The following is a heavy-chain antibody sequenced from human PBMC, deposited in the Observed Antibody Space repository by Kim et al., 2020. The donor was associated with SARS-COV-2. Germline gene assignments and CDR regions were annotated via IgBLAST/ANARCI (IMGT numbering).Heavy chain of an antibody. CDR3: ARESPRVAALDY. J-gene: IGHJ4*02. Sequence: NYAQKLQGRVTMTTDTSTSTAYMELRSLRSDDTAVYYCARESPRVAALDYWGQGTLVTVSS. V-gene: IGHV1-18*01. D-gene: IGHD2-15*01.